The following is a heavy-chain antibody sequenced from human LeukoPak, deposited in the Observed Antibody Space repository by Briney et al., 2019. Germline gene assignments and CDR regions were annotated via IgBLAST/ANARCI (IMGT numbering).Heavy chain of an antibody. D-gene: IGHD3-10*01. J-gene: IGHJ4*02. CDR3: ARDRGPRTGFMVREAYDY. Sequence: GGSLRLSCAASGFTFSDYWIQWVRQARGKGLVWVSRINTDGSITNYADSVKGRFSISRDNAKNTLYLQMSSLRAEDTAVYYCARDRGPRTGFMVREAYDYWGQGTLVTVSS. CDR2: INTDGSIT. CDR1: GFTFSDYW. V-gene: IGHV3-74*01.